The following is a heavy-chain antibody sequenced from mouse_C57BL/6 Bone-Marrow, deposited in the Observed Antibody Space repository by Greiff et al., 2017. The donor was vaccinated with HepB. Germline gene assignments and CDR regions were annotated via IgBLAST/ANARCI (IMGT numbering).Heavy chain of an antibody. J-gene: IGHJ3*01. V-gene: IGHV1-80*01. CDR1: GYAFSSYW. D-gene: IGHD2-3*01. CDR2: IYPGDGDT. Sequence: VQLQQSGAELVKPGASVKISCKASGYAFSSYWMNWVKQRPGKGLEWIGQIYPGDGDTNYNGKFKGKATLTADKSSSTAYMQLSSLTSEDSAVYVCARSYDGYYAWFAYWGQGTLVTVSA. CDR3: ARSYDGYYAWFAY.